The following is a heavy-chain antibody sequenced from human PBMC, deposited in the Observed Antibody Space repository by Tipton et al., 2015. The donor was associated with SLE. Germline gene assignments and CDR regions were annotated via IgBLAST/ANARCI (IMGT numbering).Heavy chain of an antibody. V-gene: IGHV4-34*01. J-gene: IGHJ4*02. CDR2: VNHSGGT. CDR3: ARGWDYDSWSGYADY. Sequence: LRLSCAVHGESFSGYLWSWIRQPPGKGLEWIGEVNHSGGTNYNSSLKSRVTIFVDTSKNQFSLKLSSVTAADTAVYYCARGWDYDSWSGYADYWGQGTLVTVSS. D-gene: IGHD3-3*01. CDR1: GESFSGYL.